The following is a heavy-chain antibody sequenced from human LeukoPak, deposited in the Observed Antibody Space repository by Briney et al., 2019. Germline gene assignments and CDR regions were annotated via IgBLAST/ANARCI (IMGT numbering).Heavy chain of an antibody. CDR1: GGSISNITNSNW. V-gene: IGHV4-4*02. D-gene: IGHD3-9*01. CDR3: ARDRQVFLTGDPRYYYGMDV. Sequence: SGTLSLTCAVSGGSISNITNSNWWSWVRQPPGKGLEWIGEIYHSGSTNYNPSLKSRVTISVDKSKNQFSLKLSSVTAADTAVYYCARDRQVFLTGDPRYYYGMDVWGQGTTVTVSS. CDR2: IYHSGST. J-gene: IGHJ6*02.